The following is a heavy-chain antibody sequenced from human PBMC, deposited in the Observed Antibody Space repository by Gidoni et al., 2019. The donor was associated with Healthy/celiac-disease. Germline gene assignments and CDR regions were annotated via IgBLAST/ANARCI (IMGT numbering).Heavy chain of an antibody. V-gene: IGHV4-34*01. D-gene: IGHD1-26*01. CDR1: GGSVSGYY. CDR2: IKHSGST. Sequence: QVQLQQWGAGLLKPSETLSLTCAVYGGSVSGYYWSWIRQPPGKGLEWIGEIKHSGSTNYNPSLKRRVTISVDTSKNQFSRKLSSVTAADTAVYYCARLVGATADYWGQGTLVTVSS. J-gene: IGHJ4*02. CDR3: ARLVGATADY.